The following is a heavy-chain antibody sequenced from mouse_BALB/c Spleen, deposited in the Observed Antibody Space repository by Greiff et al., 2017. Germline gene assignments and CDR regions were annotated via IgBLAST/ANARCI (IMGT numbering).Heavy chain of an antibody. CDR3: ARTTYGNYVAY. CDR1: GFTFSSFG. CDR2: ISSGSSTI. V-gene: IGHV5-17*02. Sequence: EVKLVESGGGLVQPGGSRKLSCAASGFTFSSFGMHWVRQAPEKGLEWVAYISSGSSTIYYADTVKGQFTISRDNPKNTLFLQMTSLRSEDTAMYYCARTTYGNYVAYWGQGTLVTVSA. J-gene: IGHJ3*01. D-gene: IGHD2-1*01.